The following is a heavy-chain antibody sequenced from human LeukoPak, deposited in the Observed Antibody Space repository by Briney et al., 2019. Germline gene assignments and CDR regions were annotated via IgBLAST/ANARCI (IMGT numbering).Heavy chain of an antibody. D-gene: IGHD3-16*02. J-gene: IGHJ3*02. CDR3: ARDIGAIDDAFDI. Sequence: PGGSLRLSCAASGFTVSSNYMSWVRQAPGKGLEWDSVIYSGGSTYYADSVKGRFTISRDNSKNTLYLQMNSLRAEDTAVYYCARDIGAIDDAFDIWGQGTMVTVSS. CDR2: IYSGGST. CDR1: GFTVSSNY. V-gene: IGHV3-66*01.